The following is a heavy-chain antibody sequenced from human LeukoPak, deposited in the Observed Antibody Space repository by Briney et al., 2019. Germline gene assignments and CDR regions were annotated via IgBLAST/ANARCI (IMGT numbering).Heavy chain of an antibody. Sequence: GASVKVSCKASGGTFSSYAISWVRQAPGQGLEWMGGIIPIFGTANYAQKFQGRVTITTDESTSTAYMELSSLRSEDTAVYYCASAGIVGATPIWFDPWGQGTLVTVSS. J-gene: IGHJ5*02. CDR3: ASAGIVGATPIWFDP. CDR2: IIPIFGTA. V-gene: IGHV1-69*05. CDR1: GGTFSSYA. D-gene: IGHD1-26*01.